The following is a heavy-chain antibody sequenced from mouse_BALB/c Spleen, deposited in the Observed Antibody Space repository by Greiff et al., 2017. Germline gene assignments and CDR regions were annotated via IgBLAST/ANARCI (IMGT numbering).Heavy chain of an antibody. CDR1: GFTFSSYG. CDR3: AREGWDAMDY. J-gene: IGHJ4*01. CDR2: INSNGGST. V-gene: IGHV5-6-3*01. Sequence: EVQLVESGGGLVQPGGSLKLSCAASGFTFSSYGMSWVRQTPDKRLELVATINSNGGSTYYPDSVKGRFTISRDNAKNTLYLQMSSLKSEDTAMYYCAREGWDAMDYWGQGTSVTVSS.